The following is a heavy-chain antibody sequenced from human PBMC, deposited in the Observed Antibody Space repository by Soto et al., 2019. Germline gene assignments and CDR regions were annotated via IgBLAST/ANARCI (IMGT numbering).Heavy chain of an antibody. Sequence: QVQLVQSGAEVKKPGSSVKVSCKASGGTFSSYAISWVRQAPGQGLEWMGGIIPIFGTANYAQKFQGRVTITADESTSTAYMELSSLRSEDTAVYYCARGGGAFCSGGSCYSRPLDYYYGMDVWGQGTTVTVSS. CDR1: GGTFSSYA. V-gene: IGHV1-69*12. CDR3: ARGGGAFCSGGSCYSRPLDYYYGMDV. D-gene: IGHD2-15*01. J-gene: IGHJ6*02. CDR2: IIPIFGTA.